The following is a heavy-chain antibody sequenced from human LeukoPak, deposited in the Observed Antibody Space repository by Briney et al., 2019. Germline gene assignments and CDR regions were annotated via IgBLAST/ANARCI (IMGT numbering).Heavy chain of an antibody. V-gene: IGHV3-9*01. CDR3: AKATNYGDYVPTFDY. J-gene: IGHJ4*02. CDR2: ISWNSGSI. CDR1: GFTFDDYA. D-gene: IGHD4-17*01. Sequence: PGGSLRLSCAASGFTFDDYAMHWVRQAPGEGLEWVSGISWNSGSIGYADSGKGRFTISRDNAKTSLYLQMTSMRAEDTALYYCAKATNYGDYVPTFDYWGQGTLVTVSS.